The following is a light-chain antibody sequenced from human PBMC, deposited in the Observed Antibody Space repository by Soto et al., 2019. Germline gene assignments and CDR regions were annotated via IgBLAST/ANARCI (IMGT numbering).Light chain of an antibody. Sequence: EVVLRQSPATLSLSPGERATLSCRASQSISRFSAWYQQKPGQAPRLLIYDTSNRATGVPARFSGSGSGTDFTLTISRVETEDFAVYYCQQRSNWPSSITFGQGTRLEI. CDR1: QSISRF. CDR3: QQRSNWPSSIT. J-gene: IGKJ5*01. V-gene: IGKV3-11*01. CDR2: DTS.